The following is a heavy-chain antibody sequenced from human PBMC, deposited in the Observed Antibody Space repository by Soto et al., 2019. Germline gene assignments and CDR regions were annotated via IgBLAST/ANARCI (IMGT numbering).Heavy chain of an antibody. CDR3: GKDFSSTGEIAAAADIDY. D-gene: IGHD6-13*01. J-gene: IGHJ4*02. CDR1: GFTFSSYW. CDR2: IKQDGSEK. Sequence: GGSLRLSCAASGFTFSSYWMSWVRQAPGKGLEWVANIKQDGSEKYYVDSVKGRFTISRDNAKNTLYLQMNSLRAEDTAVYYSGKDFSSTGEIAAAADIDYWGQGTLVTVS. V-gene: IGHV3-7*01.